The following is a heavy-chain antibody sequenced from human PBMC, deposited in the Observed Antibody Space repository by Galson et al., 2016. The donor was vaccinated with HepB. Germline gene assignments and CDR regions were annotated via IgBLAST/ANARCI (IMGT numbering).Heavy chain of an antibody. CDR1: GFAFRDFA. V-gene: IGHV3-23*01. CDR2: IGGTGSPS. CDR3: VKDAVPYNGVADPFDI. J-gene: IGHJ3*02. Sequence: SLRLSCAASGFAFRDFAMNWVRQVPGKGLEWVSHIGGTGSPSYYPDSVQGRFIGSRDDSKNTLYLQMNSLRDEDTGVYFCVKDAVPYNGVADPFDICGQGTFVTVSS. D-gene: IGHD5-24*01.